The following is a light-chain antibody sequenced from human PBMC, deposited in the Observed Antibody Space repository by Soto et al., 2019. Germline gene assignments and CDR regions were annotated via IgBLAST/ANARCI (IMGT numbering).Light chain of an antibody. V-gene: IGKV4-1*01. CDR2: WAA. Sequence: VVAQFTNTLAVSLGERAAINCNSSQSVLYSSNNKNYLACYQQKPGQPPKVLISWAATRESGVPDRFRGSGSGTDFTLTIISLQAEDVVVYYCQQYGSSPLTFGGGTKVAIK. CDR1: QSVLYSSNNKNY. CDR3: QQYGSSPLT. J-gene: IGKJ4*01.